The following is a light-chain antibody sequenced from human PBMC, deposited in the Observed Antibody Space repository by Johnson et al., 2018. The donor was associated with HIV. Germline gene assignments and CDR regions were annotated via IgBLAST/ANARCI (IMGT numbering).Light chain of an antibody. CDR1: SSNIGSNT. CDR3: LAWDDSLNGRYV. J-gene: IGLJ1*01. Sequence: QSALTQPPSASGTPGQRVTISCSGSSSNIGSNTVNWYQQLPGTAPKLLIYRNNQRPSGVPDRFSGSKSGASASLAISGLQAEDEAEYYCLAWDDSLNGRYVFGTGTKVTVL. V-gene: IGLV1-44*01. CDR2: RNN.